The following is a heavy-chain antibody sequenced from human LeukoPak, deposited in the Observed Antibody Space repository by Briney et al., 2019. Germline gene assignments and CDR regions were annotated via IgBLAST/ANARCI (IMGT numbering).Heavy chain of an antibody. CDR2: IIPIFGTA. CDR1: GGTFSSYA. D-gene: IGHD4-23*01. CDR3: ARQPYGGTIDY. Sequence: ASVKVSCKASGGTFSSYAISWVRQAPGQGLEWMGGIIPIFGTADYAQKFQGRVTITADESTSTAYMELSSLRSEDTAVYYCARQPYGGTIDYWGQGTLVTVSS. J-gene: IGHJ4*02. V-gene: IGHV1-69*01.